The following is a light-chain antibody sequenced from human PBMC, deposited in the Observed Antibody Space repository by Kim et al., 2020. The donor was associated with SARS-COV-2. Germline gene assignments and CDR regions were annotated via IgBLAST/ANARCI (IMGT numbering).Light chain of an antibody. J-gene: IGKJ1*01. CDR1: QSVSSC. CDR3: QQRSNWPWT. V-gene: IGKV3-11*01. Sequence: LSPGERSTLNWRGRQSVSSCLVWEQQKPGQAPRHLRYDGSNRATGIPARLSGSGSGSDFSHTISSLEPEDCAVYYCQQRSNWPWTFGQGTKVDIK. CDR2: DGS.